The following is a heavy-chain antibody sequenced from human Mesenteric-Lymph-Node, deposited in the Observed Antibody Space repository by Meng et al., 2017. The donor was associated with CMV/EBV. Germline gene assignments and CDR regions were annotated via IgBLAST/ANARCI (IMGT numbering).Heavy chain of an antibody. CDR3: VKRVFCGGDCYYFDS. Sequence: GESLKISCAASGFTVSSNYMNWVRQAPGKGLEWMAFLHYDGSNKYYADSVKGRFTISRDNSKNTLYLQMNSLRPEDTAVYYCVKRVFCGGDCYYFDSWGQGTLVTVSS. J-gene: IGHJ4*02. CDR2: LHYDGSNK. D-gene: IGHD2-21*01. V-gene: IGHV3-30*02. CDR1: GFTVSSNY.